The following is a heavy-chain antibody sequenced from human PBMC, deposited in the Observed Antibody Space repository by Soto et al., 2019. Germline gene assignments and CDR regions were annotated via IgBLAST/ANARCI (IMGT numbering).Heavy chain of an antibody. CDR1: GGSISGHY. V-gene: IGHV4-59*11. CDR3: ARVGSSGWSPDY. J-gene: IGHJ4*02. CDR2: IFYSGSTTY. Sequence: SETLSLTCTVSGGSISGHYWIWIRQPPGEGMEWIGYIFYSGSTTYNNNPSLKSRVSISVDTSKNQFYLRLSSVTPADTDVYYCARVGSSGWSPDYWGQGTLVTVSS. D-gene: IGHD6-19*01.